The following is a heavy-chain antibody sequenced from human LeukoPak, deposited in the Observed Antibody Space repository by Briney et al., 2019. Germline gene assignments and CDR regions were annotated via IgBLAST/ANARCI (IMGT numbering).Heavy chain of an antibody. J-gene: IGHJ6*02. CDR2: ISWNSGSI. Sequence: ALRLSCAASGFTFDDYAMHWVRQAPGKGLEWVSGISWNSGSIGYADSVKGRFTISRDNAKNSLYLQMNSLRAEDTALYYCAKDYGDFRSPYYYGMDVWGQGTTVTVSS. CDR1: GFTFDDYA. D-gene: IGHD4-17*01. CDR3: AKDYGDFRSPYYYGMDV. V-gene: IGHV3-9*01.